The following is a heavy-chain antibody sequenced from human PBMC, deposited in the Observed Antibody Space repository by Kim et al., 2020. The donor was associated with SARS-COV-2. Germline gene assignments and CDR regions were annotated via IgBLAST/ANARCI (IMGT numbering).Heavy chain of an antibody. CDR3: ATAHWEERFGELSY. V-gene: IGHV1-46*01. Sequence: AQKFQGRVTMTRDTSTSTVYMELSSLRSEDTAVYYCATAHWEERFGELSYWGQGTLVTVSS. J-gene: IGHJ4*02. D-gene: IGHD3-10*01.